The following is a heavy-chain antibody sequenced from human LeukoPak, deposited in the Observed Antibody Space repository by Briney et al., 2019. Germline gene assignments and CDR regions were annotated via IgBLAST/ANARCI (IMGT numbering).Heavy chain of an antibody. V-gene: IGHV4-59*08. Sequence: SETLSLTCSVSGGSIISYYWSWIRQPPGKGLEWIGYIYYSGSTNYNPSLKSRVTISVDTSKNQFSLKLSSVTAADTAVYYCARGNSHFDYWGQGTLVTVSS. CDR1: GGSIISYY. J-gene: IGHJ4*02. CDR3: ARGNSHFDY. D-gene: IGHD4-4*01. CDR2: IYYSGST.